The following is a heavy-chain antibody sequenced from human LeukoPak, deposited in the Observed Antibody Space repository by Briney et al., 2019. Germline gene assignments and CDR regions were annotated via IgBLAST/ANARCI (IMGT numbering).Heavy chain of an antibody. CDR2: IISSGSYI. D-gene: IGHD6-6*01. Sequence: SGGSLRLSCAASGFTFSIYSMDWVRQAPGKGLEWVSSIISSGSYIYYADSVKGRFTISRDNAKNSLYLQMNSLRAEDTAVYYCARDSSGYWGQGTLVTVSS. CDR3: ARDSSGY. J-gene: IGHJ4*02. V-gene: IGHV3-21*01. CDR1: GFTFSIYS.